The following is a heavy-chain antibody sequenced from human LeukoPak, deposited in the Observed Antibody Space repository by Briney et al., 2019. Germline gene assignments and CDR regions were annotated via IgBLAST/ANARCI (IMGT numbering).Heavy chain of an antibody. CDR2: VNPNNGGT. CDR1: GYTFIDYY. V-gene: IGHV1-2*05. CDR3: SRGSVGFGELLRFDP. D-gene: IGHD3-10*01. J-gene: IGHJ5*02. Sequence: ASVKVSCKASGYTFIDYYIHWVRQAPGQGLEWMGRVNPNNGGTDFAQRFQGRVTMTTDTSISTAYLELSSLRSDDTGVYYCSRGSVGFGELLRFDPWGQGTLVTVSS.